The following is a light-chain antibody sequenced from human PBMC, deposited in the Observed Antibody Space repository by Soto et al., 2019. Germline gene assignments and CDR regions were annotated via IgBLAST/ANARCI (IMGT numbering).Light chain of an antibody. CDR1: QSIFSNY. V-gene: IGKV3-20*01. CDR3: QQYGTSPRT. CDR2: GAS. Sequence: EVMLTQSPGPLSLSPGERATLSCRASQSIFSNYLAWYQQKSGQAPRLLIYGASHRATGIPDRFSGSGSGTVFTLTISRLEPEDFAVYYCQQYGTSPRTFGQGTKVEFK. J-gene: IGKJ1*01.